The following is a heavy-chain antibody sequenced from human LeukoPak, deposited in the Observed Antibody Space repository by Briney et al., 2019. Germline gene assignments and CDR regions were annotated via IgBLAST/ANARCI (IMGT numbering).Heavy chain of an antibody. V-gene: IGHV3-30*18. CDR2: ISYDGSNK. CDR3: AKGGSWFGP. Sequence: GGSLRLSCAASGFTFSSYGMHWVRQAPGKGLEWVAVISYDGSNKYYADSVKGRFTISRDNAKNSLYLQMNSLRVEDTAMYYCAKGGSWFGPWGQGTLVTVSS. J-gene: IGHJ5*02. D-gene: IGHD1-26*01. CDR1: GFTFSSYG.